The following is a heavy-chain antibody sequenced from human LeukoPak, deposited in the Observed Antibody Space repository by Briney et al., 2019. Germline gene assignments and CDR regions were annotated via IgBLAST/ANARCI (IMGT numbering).Heavy chain of an antibody. CDR3: AATTSNYQYGMDV. J-gene: IGHJ6*02. V-gene: IGHV3-23*01. CDR2: ISGSGGTT. Sequence: PGMSLRLSCAASGFTFSSYAMTWVRQAPGKGLEWVSAISGSGGTTYYADSVKGRFTISRDNSKNTLYLQMNSLRAEDTAVYYCAATTSNYQYGMDVWGQGTTVTVSS. D-gene: IGHD4-11*01. CDR1: GFTFSSYA.